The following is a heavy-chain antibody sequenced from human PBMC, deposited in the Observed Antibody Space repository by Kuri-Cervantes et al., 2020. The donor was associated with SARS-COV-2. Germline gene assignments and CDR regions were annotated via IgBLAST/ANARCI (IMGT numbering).Heavy chain of an antibody. CDR1: GFNFNAYG. J-gene: IGHJ6*03. CDR3: ARDLDDFWSGNEFMDV. Sequence: GESLKISCTVSGFNFNAYGMNWVRQAPGKGLEWVSFISYTGGNTYYADSVKGRFTISRDNSKNTLYLQMNSLRAEDTAVYYCARDLDDFWSGNEFMDVWGKGTTVTVSS. D-gene: IGHD3-3*01. CDR2: ISYTGGNT. V-gene: IGHV3-23*01.